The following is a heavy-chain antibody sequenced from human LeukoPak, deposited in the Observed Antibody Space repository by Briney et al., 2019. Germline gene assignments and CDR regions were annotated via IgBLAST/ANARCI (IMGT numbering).Heavy chain of an antibody. Sequence: PSETLSLTCAVSGGSISSGGYSWSWIRQPPGKGLEWIGYIYHSGSTYYNPSLKSRVTISVDRSKNQFSLKLSSVTAADTAVYYCARRTDAFDIWGQGTMVTVSS. CDR3: ARRTDAFDI. CDR1: GGSISSGGYS. V-gene: IGHV4-30-2*01. J-gene: IGHJ3*02. CDR2: IYHSGST.